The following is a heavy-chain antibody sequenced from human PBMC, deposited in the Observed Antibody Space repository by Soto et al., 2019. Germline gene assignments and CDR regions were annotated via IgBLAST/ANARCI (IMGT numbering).Heavy chain of an antibody. CDR3: ASDLGIEVTIPVY. J-gene: IGHJ4*02. D-gene: IGHD3-22*01. CDR1: FPSGDYA. V-gene: IGHV3-49*03. Sequence: FPSGDYAISRFLQDTRKGLEWVGFIRSKAYGGTTEYAASVKGRFSISRDDSKSIAYLQLNSLKIEDTAVYYCASDLGIEVTIPVYWGQRTLV. CDR2: IRSKAYGGTT.